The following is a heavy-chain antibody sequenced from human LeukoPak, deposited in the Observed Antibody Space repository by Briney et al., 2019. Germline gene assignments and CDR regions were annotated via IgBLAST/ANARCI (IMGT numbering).Heavy chain of an antibody. D-gene: IGHD6-6*01. CDR3: ARGRGIAARPDYFDY. CDR1: GYTFTSYG. J-gene: IGHJ4*02. CDR2: ISAYNGNT. V-gene: IGHV1-18*01. Sequence: SVKVSSKASGYTFTSYGISWVRQAPGQGVEWMGWISAYNGNTNYAQKLQGRVTITTDESTSTAYMELSSLRSEDTAVYYCARGRGIAARPDYFDYWGQGTLVTVSS.